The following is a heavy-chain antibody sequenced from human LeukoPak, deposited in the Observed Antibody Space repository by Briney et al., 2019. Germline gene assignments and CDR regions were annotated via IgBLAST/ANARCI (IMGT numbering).Heavy chain of an antibody. CDR3: AREERRDYYYYMDV. CDR1: GFTVSSKY. D-gene: IGHD1-1*01. V-gene: IGHV3-66*02. J-gene: IGHJ6*03. CDR2: IYSGGST. Sequence: GGSLRLSCAASGFTVSSKYMSWVRQAPGKGLEWVSVIYSGGSTYYADSVKGRFTISRDNPKNTLYLQMNSLRAEDTAVYYCAREERRDYYYYMDVWGKGTAVTVSS.